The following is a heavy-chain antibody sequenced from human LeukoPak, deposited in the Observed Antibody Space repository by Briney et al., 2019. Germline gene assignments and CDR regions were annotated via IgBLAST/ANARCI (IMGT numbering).Heavy chain of an antibody. V-gene: IGHV4-4*07. CDR3: ARERDHGYSYGSVPET. J-gene: IGHJ1*01. CDR2: MYHSGTT. Sequence: PSETPSDSRTVSGGSMNTYYWTWLRQPAGKGLEWLGRMYHSGTTNYNSPLYNPSLCSRVTMSVDGAKNQFSLMLKSVTTADTAIYFCARERDHGYSYGSVPETWGQESLVSVSS. CDR1: GGSMNTYY. D-gene: IGHD5-18*01.